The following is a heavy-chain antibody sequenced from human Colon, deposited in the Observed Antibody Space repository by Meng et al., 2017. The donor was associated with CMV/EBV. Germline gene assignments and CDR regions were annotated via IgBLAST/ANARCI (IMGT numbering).Heavy chain of an antibody. V-gene: IGHV3-23*01. CDR2: ISGSGGST. CDR3: AKEQNSGSYLCSDY. D-gene: IGHD1-26*01. Sequence: GESLKISCAASGFTFSSYAMSWVRQAPGKGLEWVSAISGSGGSTYYADSVKGRFTISRDNSKNTLYLQMNSLRAEDTAVYYCAKEQNSGSYLCSDYWGQGTLVTVSS. CDR1: GFTFSSYA. J-gene: IGHJ4*02.